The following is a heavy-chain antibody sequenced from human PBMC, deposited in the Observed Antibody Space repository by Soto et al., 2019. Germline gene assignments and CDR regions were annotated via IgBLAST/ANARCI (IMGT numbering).Heavy chain of an antibody. CDR1: CGYIRSGGSY. D-gene: IGHD2-21*02. J-gene: IGHJ4*02. V-gene: IGHV4-31*03. Sequence: QGQLQESGPGVVKPSQTLSLTCTVSCGYIRSGGSYWTWIRQRPGGGLEWLAYIDSSGTTFYNSSLGSRIIISVDTSKNEFYLKVTSVTPADTSVYFCARAPPRGTDIWGQGTLITVSP. CDR3: ARAPPRGTDI. CDR2: IDSSGTT.